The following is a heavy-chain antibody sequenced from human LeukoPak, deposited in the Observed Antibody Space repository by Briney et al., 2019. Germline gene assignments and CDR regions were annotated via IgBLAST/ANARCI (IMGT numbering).Heavy chain of an antibody. J-gene: IGHJ4*02. CDR1: GFTFSSYS. CDR3: ARDSPHYGAKPGTSFDY. V-gene: IGHV3-48*04. Sequence: GGSLRLSCAASGFTFSSYSMNWVRQAPGKGLEWVSYISSTSSTIYYADSVKGRFTISRDNAKNSLYVQMNSLRAEDTAVYYCARDSPHYGAKPGTSFDYWGQGTLVTVSS. D-gene: IGHD4-23*01. CDR2: ISSTSSTI.